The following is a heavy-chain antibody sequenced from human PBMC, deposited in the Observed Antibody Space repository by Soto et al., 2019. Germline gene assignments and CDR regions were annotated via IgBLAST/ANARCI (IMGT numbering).Heavy chain of an antibody. CDR3: ASLVYSYGGGYCGY. CDR2: IYSGGSA. V-gene: IGHV3-66*01. J-gene: IGHJ4*02. D-gene: IGHD5-18*01. CDR1: GFTVSSNY. Sequence: EVPLVESGGGLVQPGGSLRLSCAASGFTVSSNYMSWVRQAPGKGLEWVPVIYSGGSAYYADSVKGRFAISRDNSKDTAYLQMDSLRAEESAVYYCASLVYSYGGGYCGYWGQGTLVSVSS.